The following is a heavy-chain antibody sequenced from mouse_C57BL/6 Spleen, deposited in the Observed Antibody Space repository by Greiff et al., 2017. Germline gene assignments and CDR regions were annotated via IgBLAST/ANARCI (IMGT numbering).Heavy chain of an antibody. V-gene: IGHV8-8*01. Sequence: QVTLKVSGPGILQPSQTLSLTCSFSGFSLSTFGMGVGWIRQPSGKGLEWLAHIWWDDDKYYNPALKSRLTISKDTSKNQVFLKIANVDTADTATYYCARIADYSNPYYYAMDYWGQGTSVTVSS. CDR3: ARIADYSNPYYYAMDY. D-gene: IGHD2-5*01. CDR2: IWWDDDK. CDR1: GFSLSTFGMG. J-gene: IGHJ4*01.